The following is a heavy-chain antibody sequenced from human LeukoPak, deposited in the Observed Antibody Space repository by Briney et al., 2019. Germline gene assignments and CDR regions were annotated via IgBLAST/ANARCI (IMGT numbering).Heavy chain of an antibody. V-gene: IGHV3-23*01. Sequence: GGSLRLSCAASGFTFSSYEMNWVRQAPGKGLEWVSAISGSGGSTYYADSVKGRFTISRDNSKNTLYLQMNSLRAEDTAVYYCAKLVVINYYFDYWGQGTLVTVSS. CDR3: AKLVVINYYFDY. J-gene: IGHJ4*02. CDR1: GFTFSSYE. D-gene: IGHD3-22*01. CDR2: ISGSGGST.